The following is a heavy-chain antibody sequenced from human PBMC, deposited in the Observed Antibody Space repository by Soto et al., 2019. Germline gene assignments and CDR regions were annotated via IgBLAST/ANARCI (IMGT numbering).Heavy chain of an antibody. Sequence: QVQLQESGPGLVKPSETLSLTCTVSGGSISSYYWSWIRQPPGKGLEWIGYIYYSGSTNYNPSLKSRVTISVDTSKNQFSLKLSSVTAADTAVYYCARDRARVLLWFGESPETYGMDVWGQGTTVTVSS. V-gene: IGHV4-59*01. CDR3: ARDRARVLLWFGESPETYGMDV. CDR2: IYYSGST. J-gene: IGHJ6*02. CDR1: GGSISSYY. D-gene: IGHD3-10*01.